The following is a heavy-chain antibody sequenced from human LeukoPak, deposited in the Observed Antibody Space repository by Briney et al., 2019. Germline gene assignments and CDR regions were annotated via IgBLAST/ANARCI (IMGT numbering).Heavy chain of an antibody. CDR2: IRSKAYGGTT. CDR1: GFTFGDYS. CDR3: SRGRRATHDY. J-gene: IGHJ4*02. V-gene: IGHV3-49*04. D-gene: IGHD1-26*01. Sequence: GGSLRLSCTASGFTFGDYSMNWVRQAPGKGLEGVGFIRSKAYGGTTEYAASVKGIFTISRDDYKSIVYPQMNSLKSEDTAVYYCSRGRRATHDYGGQGTLVTVSA.